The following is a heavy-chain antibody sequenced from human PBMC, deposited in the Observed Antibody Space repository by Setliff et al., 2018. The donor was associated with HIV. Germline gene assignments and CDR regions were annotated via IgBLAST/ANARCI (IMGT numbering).Heavy chain of an antibody. CDR1: GYSFRSYG. CDR3: ARDSGALYCSSTSCYAY. J-gene: IGHJ4*02. CDR2: INPYNAKT. Sequence: ASVKVSCKASGYSFRSYGVTWVRQAPGQGLEWLGWINPYNAKTNYAQNLQDRVTMTTDTSTSTAYMELRSLTSDDTAVYYCARDSGALYCSSTSCYAYWGQGTVVTVSS. V-gene: IGHV1-18*01. D-gene: IGHD2-2*01.